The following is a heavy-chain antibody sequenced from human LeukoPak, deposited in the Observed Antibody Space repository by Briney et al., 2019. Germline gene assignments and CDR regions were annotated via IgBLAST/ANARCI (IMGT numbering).Heavy chain of an antibody. CDR2: ISSSSSTI. CDR3: ARDRYYGSGLFDY. D-gene: IGHD3-10*01. Sequence: GGSLRLSCAASGFTFSSYSMNWVRQAPGKGLEWVSYISSSSSTIYYADSVKGRFTISRDNAKNSLYLQMNSLRAEDTAVYYCARDRYYGSGLFDYWGQGTLVTVSS. J-gene: IGHJ4*02. V-gene: IGHV3-48*04. CDR1: GFTFSSYS.